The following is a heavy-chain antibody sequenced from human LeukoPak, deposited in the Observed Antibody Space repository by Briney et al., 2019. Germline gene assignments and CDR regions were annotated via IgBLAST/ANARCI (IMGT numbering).Heavy chain of an antibody. Sequence: SETLSLTCAVYGGSFSGYYWSWIRQPPGKGLEWIGEINHSGSTNYNPSLKSRVTISVDTSKNQFSLKLSSVTAADTAVYYCASPRYGSGWYFDYWGQGTLVTVSS. J-gene: IGHJ4*02. CDR2: INHSGST. D-gene: IGHD6-19*01. CDR3: ASPRYGSGWYFDY. V-gene: IGHV4-34*01. CDR1: GGSFSGYY.